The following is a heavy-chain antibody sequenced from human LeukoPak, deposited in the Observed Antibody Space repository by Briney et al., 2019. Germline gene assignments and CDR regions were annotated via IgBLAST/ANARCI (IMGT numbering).Heavy chain of an antibody. Sequence: GGSLRLSCAASGFTFSSYEMNWVRQAPGKGLEWVSYISGSDSTIFYADSVKGRFTISRDNAKNSLYLQMNSLRAEDTAVYYCARESTAGVNFWSNYFSLSSFDYWGQGTLVTVSS. CDR2: ISGSDSTI. D-gene: IGHD3-3*01. J-gene: IGHJ4*02. V-gene: IGHV3-48*03. CDR1: GFTFSSYE. CDR3: ARESTAGVNFWSNYFSLSSFDY.